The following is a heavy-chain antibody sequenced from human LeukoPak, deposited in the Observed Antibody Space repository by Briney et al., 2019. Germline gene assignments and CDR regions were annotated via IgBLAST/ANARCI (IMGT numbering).Heavy chain of an antibody. CDR2: IYYSGST. J-gene: IGHJ4*02. V-gene: IGHV4-31*03. D-gene: IGHD6-19*01. CDR3: ASRYSSGIDY. CDR1: GGSISSGGYY. Sequence: PSQTLSLTCTVSGGSISSGGYYWSWIRQHPGKGLEWIGYIYYSGSTYYNPSLKGRVTISVDTSENQFSLKLSSVTAADTAVYYCASRYSSGIDYWGQGTLVTVSS.